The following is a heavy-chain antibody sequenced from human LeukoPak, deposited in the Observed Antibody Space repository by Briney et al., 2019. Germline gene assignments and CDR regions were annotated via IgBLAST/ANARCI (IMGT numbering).Heavy chain of an antibody. CDR1: GFTFSSYW. CDR3: ARDLPVVGAPGFDY. J-gene: IGHJ4*02. V-gene: IGHV3-7*01. D-gene: IGHD1-26*01. CDR2: IKQDGSEK. Sequence: GGSLRLSCAASGFTFSSYWMSWVRQAPGKGLEWVANIKQDGSEKLYVDSVKGRFAISRDNAKNSLYLQMNSLRAEDTAVYYCARDLPVVGAPGFDYWGQGTLVTVSS.